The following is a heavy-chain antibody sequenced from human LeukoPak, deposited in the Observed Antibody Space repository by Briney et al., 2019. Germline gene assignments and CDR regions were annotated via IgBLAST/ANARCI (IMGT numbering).Heavy chain of an antibody. Sequence: PSETLSLTCNVSGGSISTTSNSWGWAWIRQRPGKGLEWIGSIYYGGSPYYNSSLKSRVTISVDTSKSHFSLKLASLTAADTAVYYCARRPIVGSTGFYFDPWGPGTLVTVSS. CDR1: GGSISTTSNS. CDR2: IYYGGSP. CDR3: ARRPIVGSTGFYFDP. J-gene: IGHJ5*02. V-gene: IGHV4-39*02. D-gene: IGHD1-26*01.